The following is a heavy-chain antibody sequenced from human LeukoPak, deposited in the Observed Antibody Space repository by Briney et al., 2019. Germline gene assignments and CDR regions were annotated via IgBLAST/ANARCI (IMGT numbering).Heavy chain of an antibody. CDR3: ARAGYGDPHFDF. V-gene: IGHV3-33*01. CDR1: GFTFKKYG. J-gene: IGHJ4*02. Sequence: GGSLRLSCAASGFTFKKYGMEWVRQAPGKGLEWVAVIWYDGTNKYYGDSVKGRFTISRDNSKNTLYLQMNSLRAEDTAAYYCARAGYGDPHFDFWGQGTLVTVSS. D-gene: IGHD4-17*01. CDR2: IWYDGTNK.